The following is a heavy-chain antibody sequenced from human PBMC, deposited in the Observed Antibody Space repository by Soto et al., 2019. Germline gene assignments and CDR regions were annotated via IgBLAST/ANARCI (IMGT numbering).Heavy chain of an antibody. V-gene: IGHV2-5*02. Sequence: ESGPTLVNSTQTRTLTCTFSGYSLTSIPLGMGVGWIRQPPGKALAWFALIYWDDDKRSNPSLKSSLTITKDTSERQVVITMTNMDAVDTTTYFSVHWTTCTRGTKCFDYWGPGTLVTVSS. J-gene: IGHJ4*02. D-gene: IGHD2-15*01. CDR1: GYSLTSIPLGMG. CDR3: VHWTTCTRGTKCFDY. CDR2: IYWDDDK.